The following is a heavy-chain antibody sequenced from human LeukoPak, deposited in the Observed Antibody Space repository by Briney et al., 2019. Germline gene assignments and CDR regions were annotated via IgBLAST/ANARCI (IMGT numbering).Heavy chain of an antibody. D-gene: IGHD5-24*01. CDR1: GYTFTSYY. J-gene: IGHJ6*03. V-gene: IGHV1-46*01. Sequence: ASVKVSCKASGYTFTSYYMHWVRQAPGQGLEWMGIINPSGGSTSYAQKFQGRVTMTRDTSTSTVYMELSSLRSEDTAVYYCARGGMADYYYCYYMDVGGEGPAVTVSS. CDR3: ARGGMADYYYCYYMDV. CDR2: INPSGGST.